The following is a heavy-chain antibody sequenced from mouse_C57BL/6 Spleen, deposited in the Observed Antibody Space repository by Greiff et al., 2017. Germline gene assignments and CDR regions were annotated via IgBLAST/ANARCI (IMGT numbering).Heavy chain of an antibody. V-gene: IGHV1-52*01. CDR1: GYTFTSYW. Sequence: QVQLQQPGAELVRPGSSVKLSCKASGYTFTSYWMHWVKQRPIQGLEWIGNIDPSDSETHYNQKFKDKATLTVDKSSSTAYMQLSSLTSEDSAVYYCARSGSYYYGSRYYFDYWGQGTTLTVSS. CDR2: IDPSDSET. CDR3: ARSGSYYYGSRYYFDY. J-gene: IGHJ2*01. D-gene: IGHD1-1*01.